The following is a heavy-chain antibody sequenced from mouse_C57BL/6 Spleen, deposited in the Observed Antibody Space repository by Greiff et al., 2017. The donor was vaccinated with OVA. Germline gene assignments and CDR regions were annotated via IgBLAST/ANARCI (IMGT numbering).Heavy chain of an antibody. CDR3: ARRANYYGDYFDY. CDR2: IDPSASYT. Sequence: VQLQQPGAELVRPGTSVKLSCKASGYTFTSYWMHWVKQRPGQGLEWIGVIDPSASYTNYNQKFKGKATLTVDTSSSTAYMQLSSLTSEDSAVYYCARRANYYGDYFDYWGQGTTLTVSS. D-gene: IGHD1-1*01. J-gene: IGHJ2*01. CDR1: GYTFTSYW. V-gene: IGHV1-59*01.